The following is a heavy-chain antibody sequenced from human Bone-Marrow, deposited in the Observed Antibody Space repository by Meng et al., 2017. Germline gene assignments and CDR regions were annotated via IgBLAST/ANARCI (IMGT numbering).Heavy chain of an antibody. CDR3: ARLVVVAAIDY. Sequence: QVQLVESGGGVGQAGRALCLCCAASGFTFSCYAMHWVRQAPGKGLEWVAVISYDGSNKYYADSVKGRFTISRDNSKNTLYLQMNSLRAEDTAVYYCARLVVVAAIDYWGQGTLVTVSS. D-gene: IGHD2-15*01. V-gene: IGHV3-30*01. CDR2: ISYDGSNK. J-gene: IGHJ4*02. CDR1: GFTFSCYA.